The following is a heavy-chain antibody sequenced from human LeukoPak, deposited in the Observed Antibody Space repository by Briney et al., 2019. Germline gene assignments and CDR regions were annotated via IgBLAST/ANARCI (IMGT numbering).Heavy chain of an antibody. CDR1: GGSFSGYY. D-gene: IGHD1-26*01. J-gene: IGHJ6*02. CDR3: ARNRATRAGYYYYGMDV. Sequence: PSETLSLTCAVYGGSFSGYYWSWIRQPPGKGLEWIGEINHSGSTNSNPSLESRVTISVDASKNQFSLKLSSVTAADTAVYYCARNRATRAGYYYYGMDVWGQGTTVTVSS. V-gene: IGHV4-34*01. CDR2: INHSGST.